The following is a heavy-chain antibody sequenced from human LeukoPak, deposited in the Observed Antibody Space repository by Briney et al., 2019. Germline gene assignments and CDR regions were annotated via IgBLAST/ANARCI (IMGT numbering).Heavy chain of an antibody. CDR1: GYSFTNYW. D-gene: IGHD3-10*01. J-gene: IGHJ6*03. Sequence: GESLKISCKGSGYSFTNYWIGWVRQMPGKGLEWMGVIYPGDSDTIYSPSFQGQVTISADKSIITAYLQWSSLKASDTAMYYCARLPYYYGSGSPIGGGHYYYYYMDVWGKGTTVTISS. CDR2: IYPGDSDT. CDR3: ARLPYYYGSGSPIGGGHYYYYYMDV. V-gene: IGHV5-51*01.